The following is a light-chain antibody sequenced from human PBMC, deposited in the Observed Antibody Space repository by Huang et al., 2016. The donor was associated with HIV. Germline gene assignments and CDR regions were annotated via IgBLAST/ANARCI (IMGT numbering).Light chain of an antibody. J-gene: IGKJ1*01. Sequence: DIVMTQSPDSLAVSPGERATINCKSSQTVLYSLNKKNYLAWFHQKPGRSPKLLIYWATTRESGVPDRFSGSGSGTDFTLTINNLQAEDVAVYFCLQYYSVPQTFGHGTKVEIK. CDR1: QTVLYSLNKKNY. V-gene: IGKV4-1*01. CDR2: WAT. CDR3: LQYYSVPQT.